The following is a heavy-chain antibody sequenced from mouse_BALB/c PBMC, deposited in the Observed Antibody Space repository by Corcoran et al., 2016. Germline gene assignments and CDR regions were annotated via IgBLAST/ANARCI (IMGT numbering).Heavy chain of an antibody. Sequence: EVQLQQSGPELVKPGASVKISCKASGYTFTDYNMHWVKQSHGKSLEWIGYIYPYNGGTGYNQKFKSKATLTVDNSSSTAYMELRSLTSEDSAVYYCARPLLWPYAMDYWGQGTSVTVSS. D-gene: IGHD2-1*01. CDR3: ARPLLWPYAMDY. CDR2: IYPYNGGT. V-gene: IGHV1S29*02. J-gene: IGHJ4*01. CDR1: GYTFTDYN.